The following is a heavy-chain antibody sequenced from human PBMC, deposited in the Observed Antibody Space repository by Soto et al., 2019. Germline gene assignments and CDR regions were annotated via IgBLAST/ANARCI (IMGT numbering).Heavy chain of an antibody. V-gene: IGHV3-23*01. CDR2: ISGSGGST. D-gene: IGHD5-12*01. CDR1: GFTFSSYA. Sequence: GGSLRLSCAASGFTFSSYAMSWVRQAPGKGLEWVSAISGSGGSTYYADSVKGRFTISRDNSKNTLYLQMNSLRAEDTAVYYCAKTGSGYDWSGYYFDYWGQGTLVTVSS. J-gene: IGHJ4*02. CDR3: AKTGSGYDWSGYYFDY.